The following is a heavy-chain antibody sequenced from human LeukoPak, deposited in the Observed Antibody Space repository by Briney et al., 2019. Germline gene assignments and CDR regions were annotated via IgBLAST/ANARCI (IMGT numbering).Heavy chain of an antibody. CDR1: GFTLSDHY. Sequence: PRGSLRLSCAASGFTLSDHYMDWVRQAPGKGLEWVGRTRNKAKSYTTEYAASVKGRFTISRDDSKNSLYLQMNSLKTEDTAVYYCATVAGGSYYFDYWGQGTLVTVSS. V-gene: IGHV3-72*01. J-gene: IGHJ4*02. CDR2: TRNKAKSYTT. D-gene: IGHD1-14*01. CDR3: ATVAGGSYYFDY.